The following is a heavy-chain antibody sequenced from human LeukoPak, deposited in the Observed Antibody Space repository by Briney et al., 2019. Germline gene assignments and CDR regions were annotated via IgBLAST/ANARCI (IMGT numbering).Heavy chain of an antibody. CDR3: ARVWYGDFDPFDL. CDR2: IYPSDSNT. V-gene: IGHV5-51*01. J-gene: IGHJ2*01. Sequence: GESLKISCKCSGYSFTTHWIGWVRQMPGKGLEWMGIIYPSDSNTRYSPSFQGQVTISADKSITPAYLQWRSLKAADTAMYYCARVWYGDFDPFDLWGRGTLVTVSS. CDR1: GYSFTTHW. D-gene: IGHD4-17*01.